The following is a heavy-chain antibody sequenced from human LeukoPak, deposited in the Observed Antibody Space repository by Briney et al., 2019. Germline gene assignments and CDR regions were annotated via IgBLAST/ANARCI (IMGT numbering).Heavy chain of an antibody. Sequence: SETLSLTCAVYGGSFSGYYWSWIRQPPGKGLEWIGEINHSGSTNYNPSLKSRVTISVDTSKNQFSLKLSSVTAADTAVYYCAKSITDYYDSSEIDYWGQGTLVTVSS. CDR2: INHSGST. CDR1: GGSFSGYY. J-gene: IGHJ4*02. D-gene: IGHD3-22*01. V-gene: IGHV4-34*01. CDR3: AKSITDYYDSSEIDY.